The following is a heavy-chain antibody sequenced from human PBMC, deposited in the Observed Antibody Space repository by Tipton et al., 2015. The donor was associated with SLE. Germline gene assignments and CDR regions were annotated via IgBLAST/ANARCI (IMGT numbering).Heavy chain of an antibody. CDR2: IKQDGSEK. Sequence: SLRLSCAASGFTFSSYAMHWVRQAPGKGLEWVANIKQDGSEKYYVDSVKGRFTISRDNAKNSLYLQMTSLRAEDTALYYCARLYYDFWSGYHFFDYWGQGTLVTVSS. J-gene: IGHJ4*02. CDR3: ARLYYDFWSGYHFFDY. CDR1: GFTFSSYA. V-gene: IGHV3-7*01. D-gene: IGHD3-3*01.